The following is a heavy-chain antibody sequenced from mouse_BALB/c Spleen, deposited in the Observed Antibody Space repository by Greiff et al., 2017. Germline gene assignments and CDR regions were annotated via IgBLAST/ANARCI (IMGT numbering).Heavy chain of an antibody. V-gene: IGHV5-9-4*01. CDR2: ISSGGSYT. CDR1: GFTFSSYA. J-gene: IGHJ2*01. Sequence: EVKLMESGGGLVKPGGSLRLSCAASGFTFSSYAMSWVRQSPEKRLEWVAEISSGGSYTYYPDTVTGRFTISRDNAKNTLYLEMSSLRSEDTAMYYCARNHDGYYPYFDYWGQGTTLTVSS. CDR3: ARNHDGYYPYFDY. D-gene: IGHD2-3*01.